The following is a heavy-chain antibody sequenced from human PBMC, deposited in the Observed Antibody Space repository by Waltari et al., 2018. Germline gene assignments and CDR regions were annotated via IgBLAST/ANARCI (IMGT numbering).Heavy chain of an antibody. CDR3: APGEECITSCYPYSLGSDP. Sequence: EVQLLDSGGGLVQPGGSLRLACAASGITFSNYPMSWVRQAPGKGLEWVSAISADAINTYYAEAVRGRFTISRDSSKNTVFLQMNSLRVEDTAVYYCAPGEECITSCYPYSLGSDPWGQGTLVTVSS. CDR2: ISADAINT. J-gene: IGHJ5*02. D-gene: IGHD2-2*01. CDR1: GITFSNYP. V-gene: IGHV3-23*01.